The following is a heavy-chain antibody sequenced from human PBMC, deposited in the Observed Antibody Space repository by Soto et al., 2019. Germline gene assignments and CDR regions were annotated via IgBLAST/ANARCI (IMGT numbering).Heavy chain of an antibody. CDR1: GGPISSYY. CDR2: IYYSGST. J-gene: IGHJ6*02. D-gene: IGHD6-6*01. V-gene: IGHV4-59*01. Sequence: PSETLSLTCTVSGGPISSYYWSWIRQPPGKGLEWIGYIYYSGSTNYNPSLKSRVTISVDTSKNQFSLKLSSVTAADTAVYYCARLTVPYYYYGMDVWGQGTTVTVSS. CDR3: ARLTVPYYYYGMDV.